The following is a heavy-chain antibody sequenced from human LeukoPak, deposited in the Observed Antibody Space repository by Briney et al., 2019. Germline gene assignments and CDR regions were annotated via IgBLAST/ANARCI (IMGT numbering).Heavy chain of an antibody. D-gene: IGHD3-22*01. CDR2: ISAYNGNT. J-gene: IGHJ6*03. CDR1: GYTFTSYG. V-gene: IGHV1-18*01. Sequence: ASVKVSCKASGYTFTSYGISWVRQAPGQGLEWMGWISAYNGNTNYAQKLQGRVTMTTDTSTSTAYMELRSLRSDDTAVYYCARQDYYDSSGYYSLPVGNYMDVWGKGTTVTISS. CDR3: ARQDYYDSSGYYSLPVGNYMDV.